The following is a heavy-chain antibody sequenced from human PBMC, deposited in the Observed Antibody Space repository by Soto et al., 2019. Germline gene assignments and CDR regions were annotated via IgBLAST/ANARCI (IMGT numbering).Heavy chain of an antibody. D-gene: IGHD3-22*01. Sequence: GGSLRLSCAASGFTFSSDAMSWVRQAPGKGLEWVSAISGSGGSTYYADSVKGRFTISRDNSKNTLYLQMNSLRAEDTAVYYCAKDLSSGYYLAFDYWGQGTLVTVSS. V-gene: IGHV3-23*01. CDR3: AKDLSSGYYLAFDY. CDR2: ISGSGGST. J-gene: IGHJ4*02. CDR1: GFTFSSDA.